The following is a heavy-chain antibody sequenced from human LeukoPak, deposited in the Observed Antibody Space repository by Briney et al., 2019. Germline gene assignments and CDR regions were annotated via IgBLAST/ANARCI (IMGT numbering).Heavy chain of an antibody. Sequence: PGGSLRLSCAASGFTFSSYGMHWVRQAPGKGLEWVANINQGGSEKYYLDSVKGRFTISRDIAKNSLYLQMNSLRAEDTAVYYCARDYGSGFFDYWGQGTLVTVSS. CDR2: INQGGSEK. CDR3: ARDYGSGFFDY. J-gene: IGHJ4*02. D-gene: IGHD3-10*01. CDR1: GFTFSSYG. V-gene: IGHV3-7*01.